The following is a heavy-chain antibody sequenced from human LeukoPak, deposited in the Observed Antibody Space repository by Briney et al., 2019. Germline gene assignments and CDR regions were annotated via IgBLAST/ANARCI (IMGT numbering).Heavy chain of an antibody. D-gene: IGHD1-1*01. CDR2: IWYDGSSK. J-gene: IGHJ4*02. CDR3: ARDAGAGTTPNFDY. CDR1: GFTFSSYG. V-gene: IGHV3-33*01. Sequence: GRSLRLSCAASGFTFSSYGMHWVRQAPGKGLEWVAVIWYDGSSKYYADSVKGRFTISRDNSKNTLYLQMNSLRAEDTAVYYCARDAGAGTTPNFDYWGQGTLVTVSS.